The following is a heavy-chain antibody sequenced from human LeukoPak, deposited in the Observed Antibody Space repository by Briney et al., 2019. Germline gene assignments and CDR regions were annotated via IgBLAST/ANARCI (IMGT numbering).Heavy chain of an antibody. D-gene: IGHD3-16*02. CDR2: IYTSGST. V-gene: IGHV4-61*02. CDR3: ARAGYRYTVLFDY. J-gene: IGHJ4*02. CDR1: GGSISSGSYY. Sequence: SQTLSLTCTVSGGSISSGSYYWSWLRQPAGKGLELIGRIYTSGSTNYNPSLKSRVTISVDTSKNQFSLKLSSVTAADTAVYYCARAGYRYTVLFDYWGQGTLVTVSS.